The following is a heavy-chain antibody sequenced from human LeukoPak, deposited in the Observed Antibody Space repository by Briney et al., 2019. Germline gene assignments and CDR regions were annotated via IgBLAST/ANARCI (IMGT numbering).Heavy chain of an antibody. D-gene: IGHD3-10*01. J-gene: IGHJ4*02. V-gene: IGHV1-18*04. CDR3: ARDRQWFGELKSPFDY. CDR2: ISAYNGNT. Sequence: GASVKVSCKTSGYTFTSYGINWVRQAPGQGLEWMGWISAYNGNTNYVQKLQGRVTMTTDTSTSTAYMELRSLRSDDTAVYYCARDRQWFGELKSPFDYWGQGTLVTVSS. CDR1: GYTFTSYG.